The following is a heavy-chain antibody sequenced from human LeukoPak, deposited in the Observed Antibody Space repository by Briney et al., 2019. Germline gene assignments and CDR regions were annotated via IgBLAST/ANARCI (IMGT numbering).Heavy chain of an antibody. D-gene: IGHD5-18*01. V-gene: IGHV4-39*01. Sequence: SETLSLTCTVSGGSIGSSNFYWGWIRQPPGKGLEWIGSIYYSGNTYYNPSLKSRLTISVDTSKNQFSLKLSSVTAADTAVYYCASPGGYSYGYHTFWGQGTLVTVS. CDR3: ASPGGYSYGYHTF. CDR1: GGSIGSSNFY. J-gene: IGHJ4*02. CDR2: IYYSGNT.